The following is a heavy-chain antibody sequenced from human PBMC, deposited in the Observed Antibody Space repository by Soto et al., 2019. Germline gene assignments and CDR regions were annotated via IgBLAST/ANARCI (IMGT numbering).Heavy chain of an antibody. D-gene: IGHD3-10*01. J-gene: IGHJ4*02. Sequence: QITLKESGPPLVRPTQTLTLTCTFSGFSLTTRGVGVGWIRQPPGKALEWLAVIYWDDDKRYSSSLKSRLTITEDTSKNQVVLTMTNMDPVDTATYYCAHHPYYGLGSYSFDYWGQGTLVTVSS. CDR3: AHHPYYGLGSYSFDY. CDR1: GFSLTTRGVG. V-gene: IGHV2-5*02. CDR2: IYWDDDK.